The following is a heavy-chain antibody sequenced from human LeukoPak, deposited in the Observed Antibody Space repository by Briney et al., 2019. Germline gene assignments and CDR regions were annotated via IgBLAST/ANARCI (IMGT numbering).Heavy chain of an antibody. CDR1: GYTFTSYA. V-gene: IGHV1-3*01. J-gene: IGHJ4*02. Sequence: ASVKVSCKASGYTFTSYAMHWVRQAPGQRLEWMGWINAGNGNTKYSQKFQGRVTITRDTSASTAYLELSSLRSEDTAVYYCARDPGKPPNGDSTFDYWGQGTLVTVSS. CDR3: ARDPGKPPNGDSTFDY. D-gene: IGHD4-17*01. CDR2: INAGNGNT.